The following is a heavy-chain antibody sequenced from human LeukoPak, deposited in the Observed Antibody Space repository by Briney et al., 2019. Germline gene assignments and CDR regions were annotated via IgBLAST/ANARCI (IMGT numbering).Heavy chain of an antibody. CDR2: MNPNSGDT. Sequence: ASVKVSCKASGYTFTYDINWVRQATGQGLEWMGWMNPNSGDTGYAQKFQGRVTMTRNTSISTAYMELSSLRSEDTAVYYCARGGQNWNYEESDYWGQGTLVTVSS. D-gene: IGHD1-7*01. J-gene: IGHJ4*02. CDR3: ARGGQNWNYEESDY. CDR1: GYTFTYD. V-gene: IGHV1-8*01.